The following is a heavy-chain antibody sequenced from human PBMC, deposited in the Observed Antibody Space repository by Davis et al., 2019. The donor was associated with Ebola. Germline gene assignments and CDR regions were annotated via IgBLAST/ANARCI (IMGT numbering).Heavy chain of an antibody. CDR1: GFSVSNNG. V-gene: IGHV3-33*01. CDR2: IWYDGINK. D-gene: IGHD5-12*01. Sequence: GESLKISCAVSGFSVSNNGMHWVRQAPGKGLEWVTFIWYDGINKNYADSVKGRFTISRDNFNNMLFLEMNSLRAEDTAVYYCARSRGFDPDYWGQGTLVTVSS. CDR3: ARSRGFDPDY. J-gene: IGHJ4*02.